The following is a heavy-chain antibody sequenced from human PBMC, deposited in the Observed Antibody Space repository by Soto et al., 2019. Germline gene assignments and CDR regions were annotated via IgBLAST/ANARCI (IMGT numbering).Heavy chain of an antibody. CDR2: ILPILGLA. V-gene: IGHV1-69*04. J-gene: IGHJ4*02. Sequence: ASVKVSCKASGGTFSSYTISWVRQAPGQGLEWMGKILPILGLAHYAQPFQARATITAAKPTSTAYLHLSRLRSEDTAVYYCARDLGRGDPFDYWGQGTLVTVSS. D-gene: IGHD4-17*01. CDR3: ARDLGRGDPFDY. CDR1: GGTFSSYT.